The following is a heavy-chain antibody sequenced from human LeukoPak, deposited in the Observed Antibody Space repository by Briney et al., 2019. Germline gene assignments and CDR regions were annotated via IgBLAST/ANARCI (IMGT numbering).Heavy chain of an antibody. D-gene: IGHD4-17*01. J-gene: IGHJ4*02. CDR1: GFTFSSYA. Sequence: GGSLRLSCAASGFTFSSYAMHWVRQAPGKGLEWVAVISYDGSNKYYADSVKGRFTISRDNSKNTLYLQMNSLRAEGTAVYYCASEPEFGYGAGPSYYFDYWGQGTLVTVSS. CDR2: ISYDGSNK. CDR3: ASEPEFGYGAGPSYYFDY. V-gene: IGHV3-30*04.